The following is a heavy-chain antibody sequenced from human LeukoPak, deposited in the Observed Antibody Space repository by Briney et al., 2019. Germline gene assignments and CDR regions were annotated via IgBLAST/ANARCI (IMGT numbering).Heavy chain of an antibody. CDR3: ARGVLRYFDWLPDFDY. CDR2: ISNNGGSS. Sequence: GGSLRLSCSASGFTFSAYAMYWVRQAPGKGLEYVSGISNNGGSSFYADSVKGRFTISRDNSKNTLYLQMNSLRAEDTAVYYCARGVLRYFDWLPDFDYWGQGTLVTVSS. CDR1: GFTFSAYA. V-gene: IGHV3-64*04. D-gene: IGHD3-9*01. J-gene: IGHJ4*02.